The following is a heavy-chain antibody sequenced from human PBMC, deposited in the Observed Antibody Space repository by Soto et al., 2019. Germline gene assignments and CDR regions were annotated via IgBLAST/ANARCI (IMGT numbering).Heavy chain of an antibody. V-gene: IGHV2-5*02. Sequence: SGPTLVNPTQTLTLTCTFSGFSLSTRGVGVAWIRQPPGKALECPALIYWDDDKRYSPSLKSRLTISKDTSKNQVVLTMTNMDPMDTGTYYCAHKGPEDWPLDYWGQGTLVTVSS. CDR2: IYWDDDK. D-gene: IGHD3-9*01. J-gene: IGHJ4*02. CDR3: AHKGPEDWPLDY. CDR1: GFSLSTRGVG.